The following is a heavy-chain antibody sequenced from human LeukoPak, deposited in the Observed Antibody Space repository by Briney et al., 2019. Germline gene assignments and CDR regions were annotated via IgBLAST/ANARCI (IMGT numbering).Heavy chain of an antibody. CDR2: IIPIFGIA. J-gene: IGHJ4*02. D-gene: IGHD3-22*01. V-gene: IGHV1-69*04. CDR1: GGTFSSCA. CDR3: ARTQYYDSSGYYFYFDY. Sequence: ASVKVSCKASGGTFSSCAISWVRQAPGQGLEWMGRIIPIFGIANYAQKFQGRVTITANKSTSTAYMELSSLRSEDTAVYYCARTQYYDSSGYYFYFDYWGQGTLVTVSS.